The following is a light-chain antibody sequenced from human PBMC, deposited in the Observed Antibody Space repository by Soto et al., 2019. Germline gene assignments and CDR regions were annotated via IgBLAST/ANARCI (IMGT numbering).Light chain of an antibody. CDR3: QQRSNWPLT. J-gene: IGKJ4*01. CDR1: QSVSSY. Sequence: EIVLTQSPATLSLYPGERATLSCRASQSVSSYLAWYQQKPGQAPRLLIYDASNRATGIPARFSGSGSERDFTLTISSLEPEDFAVYYCQQRSNWPLTFGGGTKVDIK. V-gene: IGKV3-11*02. CDR2: DAS.